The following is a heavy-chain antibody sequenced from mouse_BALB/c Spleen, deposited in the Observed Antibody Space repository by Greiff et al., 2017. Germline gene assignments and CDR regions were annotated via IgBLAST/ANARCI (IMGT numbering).Heavy chain of an antibody. Sequence: VQLQQSGPSLVKPSQTLSLTCSVTGYSITSGYWNWIRKFPGNKLEYMGYISYSGSTYYNPSLKSRISITRDTSKNQYYLQLNSVTTEDTATYYCARSLYGNYYAMDYWGQGTSVTVSS. CDR3: ARSLYGNYYAMDY. CDR1: GYSITSGY. J-gene: IGHJ4*01. V-gene: IGHV3-8*02. D-gene: IGHD2-1*01. CDR2: ISYSGST.